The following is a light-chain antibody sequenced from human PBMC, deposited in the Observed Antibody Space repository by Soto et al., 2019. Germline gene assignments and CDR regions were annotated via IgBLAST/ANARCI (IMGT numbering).Light chain of an antibody. CDR1: SNDVGSYNL. Sequence: QSALTQPASVSGSPGQSITISCTGTSNDVGSYNLVSWYQQHPGKAPKLMIYEVSKRPSGVSNRFSGSKSGNTASLTISGLQAEDEAEYYCCSYVSSSTWVFGGGTKRTVL. CDR3: CSYVSSSTWV. J-gene: IGLJ3*02. CDR2: EVS. V-gene: IGLV2-23*02.